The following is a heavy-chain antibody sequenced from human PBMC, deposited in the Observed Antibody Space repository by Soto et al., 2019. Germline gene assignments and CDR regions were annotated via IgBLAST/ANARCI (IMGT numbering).Heavy chain of an antibody. J-gene: IGHJ6*02. CDR2: ISSRSDI. V-gene: IGHV3-21*01. D-gene: IGHD2-2*02. Sequence: SGGSLRLSCVGSGFTFSTYSINWGRQAPGKGLEWVSSISSRSDIYYADSVKGRFTISRDNAKNSVSLQMNSLRAEDTAVYYCAREYTAWPLAYGLDVWGQGTTVTVSS. CDR1: GFTFSTYS. CDR3: AREYTAWPLAYGLDV.